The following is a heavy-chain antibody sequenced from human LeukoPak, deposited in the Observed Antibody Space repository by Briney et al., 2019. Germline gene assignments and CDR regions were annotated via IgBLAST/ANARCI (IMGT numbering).Heavy chain of an antibody. CDR3: ARGGTTVRALSSFDS. D-gene: IGHD4-17*01. Sequence: SETLFLTCNVSGCTFSSYYWSWIRQSPEEGLQWIGHIYYSGSTNYNPALESRVTILVDASKSQFSLHLTSVTTADTAVYYCARGGTTVRALSSFDSWGQGTLVTVSS. J-gene: IGHJ4*02. CDR1: GCTFSSYY. CDR2: IYYSGST. V-gene: IGHV4-59*01.